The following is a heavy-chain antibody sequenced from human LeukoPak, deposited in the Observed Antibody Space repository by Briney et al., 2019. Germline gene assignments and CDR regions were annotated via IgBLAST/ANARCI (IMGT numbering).Heavy chain of an antibody. Sequence: GASVKVSCKASGYTFTGYYMHWVRQAPGQGLEWMGWINPNSGGTNYAQKFQGRVTMTRDTSISTAYMELSGLRSDDTAVYYCARDTAMVTYWFDPWGQGTLVTVSS. CDR1: GYTFTGYY. CDR2: INPNSGGT. D-gene: IGHD5-18*01. J-gene: IGHJ5*02. V-gene: IGHV1-2*02. CDR3: ARDTAMVTYWFDP.